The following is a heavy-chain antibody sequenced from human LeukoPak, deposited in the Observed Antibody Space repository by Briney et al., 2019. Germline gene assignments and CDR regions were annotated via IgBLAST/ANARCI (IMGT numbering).Heavy chain of an antibody. CDR2: IKQDGSEK. CDR1: GFTFSSYW. CDR3: ARVSTNYYDSSGFGY. D-gene: IGHD3-22*01. J-gene: IGHJ4*02. V-gene: IGHV3-7*01. Sequence: GGSLRLSCAASGFTFSSYWMSWVRQAPGKGLEWVANIKQDGSEKYYVDSVKGRFTTSRDNAKNSLYLQRNSLRAEDTAVYYCARVSTNYYDSSGFGYWGQGTLVTVSS.